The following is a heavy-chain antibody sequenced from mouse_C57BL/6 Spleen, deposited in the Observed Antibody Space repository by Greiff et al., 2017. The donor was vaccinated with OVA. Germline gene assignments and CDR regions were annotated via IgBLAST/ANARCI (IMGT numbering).Heavy chain of an antibody. Sequence: EVQLQQSGPELVKPGASVKISCKASGYTFTDYYMNWVKQSHGKSLEWIGDINPNNGGTSYNQKFKGKATLTVDKSSSTAYMELRSLTSEDSAVYYCARSGLGLDYWGQGTTLTVSS. D-gene: IGHD4-1*01. J-gene: IGHJ2*01. V-gene: IGHV1-26*01. CDR1: GYTFTDYY. CDR3: ARSGLGLDY. CDR2: INPNNGGT.